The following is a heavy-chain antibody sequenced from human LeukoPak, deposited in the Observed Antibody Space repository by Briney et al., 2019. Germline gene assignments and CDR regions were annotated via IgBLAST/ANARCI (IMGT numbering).Heavy chain of an antibody. J-gene: IGHJ4*02. CDR2: ISGSGIST. Sequence: GGSLRLSCAAAGSTFSDYGMNWVRQAPGKGLEWVSGISGSGISTYYADSVKGRFTISRDNSKNTLYLQMNSLRGEDTAVYYCAKETGSGWGLFDYWGQGTLVTVSS. V-gene: IGHV3-23*01. CDR1: GSTFSDYG. D-gene: IGHD6-19*01. CDR3: AKETGSGWGLFDY.